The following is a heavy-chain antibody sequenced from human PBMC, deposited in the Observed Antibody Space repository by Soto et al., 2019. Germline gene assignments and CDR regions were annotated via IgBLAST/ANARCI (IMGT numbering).Heavy chain of an antibody. CDR3: ARHVSQDIVVVPAAPHDAFDI. CDR1: GYSFTSYW. Sequence: GESLKISCKGSGYSFTSYWIGWVPQMPGKGLEWMGIIYPGDSDTRYSPSFQGQVTISADKSISTAYLQWSSLKASDTAMYYCARHVSQDIVVVPAAPHDAFDIWGQGTMVTVSS. V-gene: IGHV5-51*01. D-gene: IGHD2-2*01. CDR2: IYPGDSDT. J-gene: IGHJ3*02.